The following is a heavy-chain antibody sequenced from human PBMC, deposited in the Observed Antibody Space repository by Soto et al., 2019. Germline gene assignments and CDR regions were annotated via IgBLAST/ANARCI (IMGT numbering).Heavy chain of an antibody. CDR3: AKCTSPGIAAAGSIAFDI. CDR1: GFTFSSYA. V-gene: IGHV3-23*01. J-gene: IGHJ3*02. Sequence: GGSLRLSCAASGFTFSSYAMSWVRQAPGKGLEWVSAISGSGGSTYYADSVKGRFTISRDNSKNTLYLQMNSLRAEDTAVYYCAKCTSPGIAAAGSIAFDIWGQGTMVTVSS. D-gene: IGHD6-13*01. CDR2: ISGSGGST.